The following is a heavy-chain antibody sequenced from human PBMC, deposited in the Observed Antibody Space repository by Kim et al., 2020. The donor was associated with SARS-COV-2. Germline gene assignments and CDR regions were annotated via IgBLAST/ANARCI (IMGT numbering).Heavy chain of an antibody. V-gene: IGHV4-34*01. D-gene: IGHD4-4*01. CDR2: INHSGSA. CDR3: ARGTASSDSNYYLSHFDY. J-gene: IGHJ4*02. CDR1: DESFSGFY. Sequence: SETLSLICAVYDESFSGFYWSWIRQPPGKGLEWIGEINHSGSANYNPSLKNRVTISVDTSTNQFSLKLRSMTAADTAIYFCARGTASSDSNYYLSHFDYWGQGTLVTATS.